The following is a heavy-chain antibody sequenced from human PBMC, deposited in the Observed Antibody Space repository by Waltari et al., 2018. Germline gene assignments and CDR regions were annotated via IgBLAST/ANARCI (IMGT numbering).Heavy chain of an antibody. CDR3: AKAGQQLAIDY. CDR2: IWYDGSNK. V-gene: IGHV3-30*18. CDR1: GFTFSSYG. D-gene: IGHD6-13*01. J-gene: IGHJ4*02. Sequence: QVQLVESGGGVVQPGRSLRLSCAASGFTFSSYGMHWVRQAPGKGLEWVAVIWYDGSNKYYAASVKGRFTISRDNSKNTLYLQMNSLRAEDTAMYYCAKAGQQLAIDYWGQGTLVTVSS.